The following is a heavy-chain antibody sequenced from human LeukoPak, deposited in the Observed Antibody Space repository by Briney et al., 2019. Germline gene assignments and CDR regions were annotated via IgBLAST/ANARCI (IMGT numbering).Heavy chain of an antibody. CDR1: GFTFSSYA. CDR3: AKEGIYLKSSLED. D-gene: IGHD5-12*01. CDR2: ISYDGSNK. Sequence: GGSLRLSCAASGFTFSSYAMHWVRQAPGKGLEWVAVISYDGSNKYYADSVKGRFTISRDNSKNTFYLQMNRVRVDDTAIYYCAKEGIYLKSSLEDWGQGTVVTVSS. V-gene: IGHV3-30-3*01. J-gene: IGHJ4*02.